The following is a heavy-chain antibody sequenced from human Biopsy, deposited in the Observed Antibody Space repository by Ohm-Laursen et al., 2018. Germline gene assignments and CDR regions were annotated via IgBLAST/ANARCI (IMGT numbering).Heavy chain of an antibody. D-gene: IGHD1-26*01. Sequence: ASVKVSCKASGYTFTGYYMHWVRQAPGQGLEWMGWINPNSGGTNYAQKFQGRVTMTRDTSISTAYMELSRLRSDGTAVYYCATITRGATRFPFDYWGQGTLVTVSS. V-gene: IGHV1-2*02. CDR2: INPNSGGT. J-gene: IGHJ4*02. CDR3: ATITRGATRFPFDY. CDR1: GYTFTGYY.